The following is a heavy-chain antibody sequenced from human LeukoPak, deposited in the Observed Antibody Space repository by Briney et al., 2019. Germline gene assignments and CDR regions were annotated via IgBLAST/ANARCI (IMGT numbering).Heavy chain of an antibody. CDR1: GFTFSSYA. Sequence: GGSLRLSCAASGFTFSSYAMTWVRQAPGKGLERVSAISGSGGSTYYADSVKGRFTISRDNSKNTLYLQMNSLRAEDTAVYYCARRAGAYSHPYDYWGQGTLVTVSS. D-gene: IGHD4/OR15-4a*01. V-gene: IGHV3-23*01. J-gene: IGHJ4*02. CDR2: ISGSGGST. CDR3: ARRAGAYSHPYDY.